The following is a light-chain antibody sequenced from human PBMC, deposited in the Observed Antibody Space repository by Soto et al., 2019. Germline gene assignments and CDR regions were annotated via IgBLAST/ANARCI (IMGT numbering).Light chain of an antibody. V-gene: IGLV1-47*01. CDR2: RNN. CDR3: AAWDDSLVV. J-gene: IGLJ2*01. CDR1: SSNIGSAY. Sequence: QSVLTQPPSASGTPGQTVTISCSGSSSNIGSAYIYWYQHLPGTAPKLLIYRNNQRPSGVPDRLSASKSGTSASLAICGLRSEDDADYYCAAWDDSLVVFGGGTKVTVL.